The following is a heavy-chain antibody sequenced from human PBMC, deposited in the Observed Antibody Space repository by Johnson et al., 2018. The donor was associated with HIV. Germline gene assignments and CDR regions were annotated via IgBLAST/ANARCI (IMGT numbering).Heavy chain of an antibody. Sequence: QVQLVESGGGVVQPGRSLRLSCAASGFTFSSYGMHWVRQAPGKGLEWVAVISYYGSNKYYADSVKGRFTISRDNSKNTLYLQMNSLRAEDTAVYYCAKDLQDYYDSSGHDAFDIWGQGTMVTVSS. CDR3: AKDLQDYYDSSGHDAFDI. J-gene: IGHJ3*02. CDR1: GFTFSSYG. V-gene: IGHV3-30*18. CDR2: ISYYGSNK. D-gene: IGHD3-22*01.